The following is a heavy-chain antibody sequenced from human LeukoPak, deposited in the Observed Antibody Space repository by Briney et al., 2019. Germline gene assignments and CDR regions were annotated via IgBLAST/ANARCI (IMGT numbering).Heavy chain of an antibody. CDR1: GFTFSNHW. Sequence: GGSLRLSCVASGFTFSNHWMNWVRQAPGKGLECVANINQDGSEKNYVDSVKGRFTISRDNAKNSLYLQMNSLRVEDTAVYYCVWGTGYWGQGTLVTVSS. D-gene: IGHD2-8*02. CDR3: VWGTGY. CDR2: INQDGSEK. V-gene: IGHV3-7*04. J-gene: IGHJ4*02.